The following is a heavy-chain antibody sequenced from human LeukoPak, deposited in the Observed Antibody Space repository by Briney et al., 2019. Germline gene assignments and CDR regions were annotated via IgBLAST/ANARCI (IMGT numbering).Heavy chain of an antibody. CDR3: ARGSQWQPTQFDY. V-gene: IGHV4-39*07. J-gene: IGHJ4*02. D-gene: IGHD6-19*01. CDR2: IYHSGST. Sequence: SETLSLTCTVSGGSISSSSYYWGWIRQPPGTGLEWIGSIYHSGSTYYNPSLKSRVTISVDTSKNQFSLKLSPVTAADTAVYYCARGSQWQPTQFDYWGQGTLVTVSS. CDR1: GGSISSSSYY.